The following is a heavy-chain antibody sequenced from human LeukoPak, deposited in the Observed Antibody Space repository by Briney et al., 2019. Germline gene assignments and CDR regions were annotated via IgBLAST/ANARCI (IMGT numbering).Heavy chain of an antibody. CDR2: ISSSGSTI. J-gene: IGHJ4*02. V-gene: IGHV3-11*01. D-gene: IGHD2-2*01. CDR1: GFTFSDYY. CDR3: ARDRRYCSSTSCSRHFDY. Sequence: GGSLRLSCTASGFTFSDYYMSWIRQAPGKGLEWVSYISSSGSTIYYADSVKGRFTISRDNAKNSLYLQMNSLRAEDTAVYYCARDRRYCSSTSCSRHFDYWGQGTLVTVSS.